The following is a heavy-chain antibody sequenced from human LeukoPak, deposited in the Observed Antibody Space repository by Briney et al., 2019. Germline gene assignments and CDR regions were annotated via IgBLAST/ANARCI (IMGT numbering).Heavy chain of an antibody. Sequence: GGSLRLSCAASGFIFSTYWMNWVRQAPGKGLEWVAGISGDGRERDYVDSVRGRFTISRDNAKNSLYLQMNSLTAEDTAVYYCGRDPDSWGQGTVVTVSS. CDR1: GFIFSTYW. CDR3: GRDPDS. V-gene: IGHV3-7*04. CDR2: ISGDGRER. J-gene: IGHJ5*01.